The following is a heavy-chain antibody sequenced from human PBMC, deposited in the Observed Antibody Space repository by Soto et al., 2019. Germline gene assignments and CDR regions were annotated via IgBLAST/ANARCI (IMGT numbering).Heavy chain of an antibody. CDR2: IYYSGST. J-gene: IGHJ6*02. CDR1: GGSISSGGYY. V-gene: IGHV4-31*03. D-gene: IGHD3-10*01. CDR3: ARERVRKVRGVPYYYYGMDV. Sequence: SETLSLTCTVSGGSISSGGYYWSWIRQHPGKGLEWIGYIYYSGSTYYNPSLKSRVTISVDTSKNQFSLKLSSVTAADTAVYYRARERVRKVRGVPYYYYGMDVWGQGTTVTVSS.